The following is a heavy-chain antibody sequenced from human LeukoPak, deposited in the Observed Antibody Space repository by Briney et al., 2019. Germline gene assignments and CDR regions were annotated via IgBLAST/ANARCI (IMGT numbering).Heavy chain of an antibody. D-gene: IGHD3-10*01. Sequence: GGSLRLSCAASGFTFSSYSMNWVRQAPGKGLEWVSYISSSSSTIYYADSVKGRFTISRDNAKNSLYLQMNSLRAEDTAVYYCARFGDIAIKYWGQGTLVTVSS. CDR3: ARFGDIAIKY. CDR2: ISSSSSTI. CDR1: GFTFSSYS. J-gene: IGHJ4*02. V-gene: IGHV3-48*01.